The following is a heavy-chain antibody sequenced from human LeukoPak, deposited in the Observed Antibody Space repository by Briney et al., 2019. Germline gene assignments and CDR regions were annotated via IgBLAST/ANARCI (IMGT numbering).Heavy chain of an antibody. V-gene: IGHV3-48*03. CDR3: GHGGYDYPLDS. CDR1: GFTVSSYE. CDR2: ISSTGYTI. J-gene: IGHJ4*02. D-gene: IGHD5-12*01. Sequence: GGSLRLSCAAPGFTVSSYEMNWVRQAPGKGLEWVSFISSTGYTIYYADSVRGRFTISRDNAKNSLYLQMNSLRAEDTAVYYCGHGGYDYPLDSWGQGTLVTVSS.